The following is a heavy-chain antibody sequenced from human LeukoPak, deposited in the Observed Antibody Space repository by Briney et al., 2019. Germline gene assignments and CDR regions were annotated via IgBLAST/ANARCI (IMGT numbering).Heavy chain of an antibody. V-gene: IGHV4-61*01. D-gene: IGHD7-27*01. Sequence: SETLSLTCSVSGGSVSSANYYWSWVRQPPGKGLEWIGYIYYSGSTYYNPSLKSRVTISVDTSKNQLSLKLSSVTAADTAVYYCARSLTGDFDYWGQGTLVTVSS. CDR3: ARSLTGDFDY. CDR1: GGSVSSANYY. J-gene: IGHJ4*02. CDR2: IYYSGST.